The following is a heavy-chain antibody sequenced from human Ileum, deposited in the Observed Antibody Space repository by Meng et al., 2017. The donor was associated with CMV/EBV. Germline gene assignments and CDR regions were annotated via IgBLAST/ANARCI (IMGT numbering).Heavy chain of an antibody. J-gene: IGHJ1*01. D-gene: IGHD1-26*01. V-gene: IGHV3-11*04. Sequence: ASGFTLSDYYMSWIRQAPGKGLEWVSYISSSGSIMSYADSVKGRFTISRDNAKNSLYLQVSSLRAEDTAVYYCARDGGGNYQKYFRHWGQGTLVTVSS. CDR3: ARDGGGNYQKYFRH. CDR1: GFTLSDYY. CDR2: ISSSGSIM.